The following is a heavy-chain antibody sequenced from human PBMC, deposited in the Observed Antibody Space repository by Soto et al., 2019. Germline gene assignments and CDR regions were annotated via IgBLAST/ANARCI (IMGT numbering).Heavy chain of an antibody. CDR3: ARVTGTKVGSDAFDI. CDR1: GYTFTSYA. Sequence: ASVKVSCKASGYTFTSYAMHWVRQAPGQRLEWMGWINAGNGNTKYSQKFQGRVTITRDTSASTAYMELSSLRSEDTAVYYCARVTGTKVGSDAFDIWGQGTMVTVSS. D-gene: IGHD1-7*01. J-gene: IGHJ3*02. V-gene: IGHV1-3*01. CDR2: INAGNGNT.